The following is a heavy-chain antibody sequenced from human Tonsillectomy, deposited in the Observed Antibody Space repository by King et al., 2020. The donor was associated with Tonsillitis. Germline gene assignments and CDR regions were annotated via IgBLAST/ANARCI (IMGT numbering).Heavy chain of an antibody. D-gene: IGHD3-16*01. V-gene: IGHV2-5*02. CDR3: AHSNSIGEVGGFDY. J-gene: IGHJ4*02. Sequence: TLKESGPTLVKPTQTLTLTCTFSGFSLSTSGVGVGWIRQPPGKALEWLALIYWDDDKRYSPSLKSRLTITKDTSKNQVVLTMTNMDPVDTATYYGAHSNSIGEVGGFDYWGQGTLVTVSS. CDR2: IYWDDDK. CDR1: GFSLSTSGVG.